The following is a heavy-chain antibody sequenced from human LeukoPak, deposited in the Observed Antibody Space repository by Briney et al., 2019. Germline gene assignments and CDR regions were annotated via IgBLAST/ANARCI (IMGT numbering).Heavy chain of an antibody. Sequence: PGGSLRLSCAASGFTFSNYWMSWIRQAPGKGLEWVANIKQDGSEEYYVDSVKGRFTISRDNAKSSLYLQKNNLRAEDTAVYYCARDYNWNFDYWGQGTLVTVSS. CDR3: ARDYNWNFDY. CDR1: GFTFSNYW. V-gene: IGHV3-7*05. D-gene: IGHD1-1*01. J-gene: IGHJ4*02. CDR2: IKQDGSEE.